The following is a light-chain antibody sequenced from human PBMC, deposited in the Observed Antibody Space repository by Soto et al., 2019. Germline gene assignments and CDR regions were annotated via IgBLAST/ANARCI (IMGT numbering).Light chain of an antibody. CDR1: SSDVGDYNY. Sequence: QSVLTQPASVSGSPGQSITISCTGTSSDVGDYNYVSWYQQHPGNAPKLMIYDVSNRPSGVSNRFSGSKSGNTASLTISGLQAEDEADYYCISYTSSSTYVFGTGTKVTVL. CDR3: ISYTSSSTYV. J-gene: IGLJ1*01. V-gene: IGLV2-14*01. CDR2: DVS.